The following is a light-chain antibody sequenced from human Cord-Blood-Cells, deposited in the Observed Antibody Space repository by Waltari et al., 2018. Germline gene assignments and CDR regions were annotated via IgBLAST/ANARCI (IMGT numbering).Light chain of an antibody. V-gene: IGKV1-9*01. Sequence: IQLTQSPSSLSASVGDRVTITCRASQGISSYLAWYQQKPGKAPKLPVYAASTLQRGVPSRFSGSGSGTDFTLTISSLQPEDFATYYCQQLNSYPQTFGQGTKVEIK. J-gene: IGKJ1*01. CDR3: QQLNSYPQT. CDR2: AAS. CDR1: QGISSY.